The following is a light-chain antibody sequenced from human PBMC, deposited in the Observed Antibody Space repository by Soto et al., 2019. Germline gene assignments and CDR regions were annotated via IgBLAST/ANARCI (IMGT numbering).Light chain of an antibody. Sequence: DTPMTQSPSTLSASVGDRVTITCRASQSISSWLAWYQQKPGKAPKLLIYQASTLERGVPSRFSGSGSGTEFTLTISSLQPDDFATYYCQQCNTYSGRTFGQGTKVEIK. CDR3: QQCNTYSGRT. CDR1: QSISSW. J-gene: IGKJ1*01. CDR2: QAS. V-gene: IGKV1-5*03.